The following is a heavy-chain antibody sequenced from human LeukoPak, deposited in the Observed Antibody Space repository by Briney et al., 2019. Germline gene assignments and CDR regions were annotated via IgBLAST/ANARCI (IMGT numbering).Heavy chain of an antibody. CDR3: ARGGSYLSAFDI. D-gene: IGHD1-26*01. V-gene: IGHV3-23*01. Sequence: GGSLRLSCAASGFTFSSYGMSWVRQAPGKGLEWVSAISGSGDSTYYADSVKGRFTISRDNSKNTLYLQMNSLRAEDTAVYYCARGGSYLSAFDIWGQGTMVTVSS. CDR2: ISGSGDST. CDR1: GFTFSSYG. J-gene: IGHJ3*02.